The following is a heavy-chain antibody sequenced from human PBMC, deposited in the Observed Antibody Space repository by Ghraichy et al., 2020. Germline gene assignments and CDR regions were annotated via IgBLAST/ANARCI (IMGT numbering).Heavy chain of an antibody. CDR1: GFTFSSYS. D-gene: IGHD1-20*01. CDR3: ARDLLTGGFDP. V-gene: IGHV3-21*01. Sequence: LSLTCAASGFTFSSYSMNWVRQAPGKGLEWVSSISSSSSYIYYADSVKGRFTISRDNAKNSLYLQMNSLRAEDTAVYYCARDLLTGGFDPWGQGTLVTVSS. J-gene: IGHJ5*02. CDR2: ISSSSSYI.